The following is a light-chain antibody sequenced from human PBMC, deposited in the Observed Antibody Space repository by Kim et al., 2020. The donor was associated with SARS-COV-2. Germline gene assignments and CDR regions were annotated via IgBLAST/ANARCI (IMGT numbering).Light chain of an antibody. CDR2: DAS. CDR3: QHRRTWPLT. V-gene: IGKV3-11*01. Sequence: EIVLTQSPATLSLSPGERATLPCRASQYIDNWLAWYQQKPGQVPRLLIYDASNRATGIPARFSGSGSGTDFTLTISSLEPEDFAVYYCQHRRTWPLTFGQGTKLEI. CDR1: QYIDNW. J-gene: IGKJ2*01.